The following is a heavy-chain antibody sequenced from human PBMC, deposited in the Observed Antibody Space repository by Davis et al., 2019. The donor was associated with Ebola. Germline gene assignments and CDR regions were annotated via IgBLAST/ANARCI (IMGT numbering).Heavy chain of an antibody. J-gene: IGHJ3*02. Sequence: ASVKVSCKASGYTFTSYGLSWVRQAPGQGLEWMGWISAYNGNTNYAQKLQGRVTITADKSTSTAYMELSSLRSEDTAVYYCARSIVVVPAGGRAFDIWGQGTMVTVSS. CDR3: ARSIVVVPAGGRAFDI. V-gene: IGHV1-18*01. CDR1: GYTFTSYG. CDR2: ISAYNGNT. D-gene: IGHD2-2*01.